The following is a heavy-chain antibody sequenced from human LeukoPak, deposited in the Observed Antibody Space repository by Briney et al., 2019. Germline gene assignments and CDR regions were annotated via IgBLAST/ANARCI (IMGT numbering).Heavy chain of an antibody. CDR2: ISSSGTTI. CDR3: ARPDGDYYYGSGSYFHY. J-gene: IGHJ4*02. Sequence: GGSLRLSCAASGFTFSSYEMNWVRQAPGKGLEWVSYISSSGTTIYYADSVKCRFTISRDNAKNSLYLQMNSLRAEDTAVYYCARPDGDYYYGSGSYFHYWGQGTLVTVSS. V-gene: IGHV3-48*03. CDR1: GFTFSSYE. D-gene: IGHD3-10*01.